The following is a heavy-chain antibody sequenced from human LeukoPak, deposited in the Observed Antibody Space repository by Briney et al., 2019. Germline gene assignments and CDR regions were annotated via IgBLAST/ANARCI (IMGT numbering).Heavy chain of an antibody. D-gene: IGHD5-24*01. CDR1: GGSFSGYY. Sequence: PSETLSLTCAVYGGSFSGYYWSWIRQPPGKGLEWIGEINHSGSTNYNPSLKSRVTISVDTSKNQFSLKLSSVTAADTAAYYCARGGRWLQLYFDYWGQGTLVTVSS. J-gene: IGHJ4*02. CDR2: INHSGST. CDR3: ARGGRWLQLYFDY. V-gene: IGHV4-34*01.